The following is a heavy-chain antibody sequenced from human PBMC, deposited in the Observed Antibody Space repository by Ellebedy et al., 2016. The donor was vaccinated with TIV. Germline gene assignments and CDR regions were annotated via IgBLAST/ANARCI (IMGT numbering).Heavy chain of an antibody. Sequence: GGSLRLXXAASGFIFSDHYMDWVRQAPGKGLEWVANIKQDGSQKYFVDSVKGRFTISRDNAKNSLYLQMNDLRAEDTAVYYCVREGGRFVTFDYWGQGTLVTVSS. V-gene: IGHV3-7*03. CDR2: IKQDGSQK. D-gene: IGHD2/OR15-2a*01. CDR1: GFIFSDHY. J-gene: IGHJ4*02. CDR3: VREGGRFVTFDY.